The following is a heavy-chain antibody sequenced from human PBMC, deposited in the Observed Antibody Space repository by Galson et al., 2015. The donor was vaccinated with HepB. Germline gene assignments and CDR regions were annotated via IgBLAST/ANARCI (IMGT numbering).Heavy chain of an antibody. CDR3: ATNREY. V-gene: IGHV3-53*01. CDR1: GFTVSNNY. J-gene: IGHJ4*02. CDR2: IYSGGST. Sequence: SLRLSCAVSGFTVSNNYMSWVRQAPGKGLEWVSLIYSGGSTYYADSVKGRFTISRNNSKNTLYLQMNSLRAEDTAVYYCATNREYWGQGTLVTVSS. D-gene: IGHD5-24*01.